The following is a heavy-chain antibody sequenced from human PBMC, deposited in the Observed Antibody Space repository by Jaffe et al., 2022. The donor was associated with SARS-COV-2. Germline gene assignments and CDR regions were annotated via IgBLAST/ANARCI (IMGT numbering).Heavy chain of an antibody. J-gene: IGHJ4*02. CDR1: GGSISSSSYY. Sequence: QLQLQESGPGLVKPSETLSLTCTVSGGSISSSSYYWGWIRQPPGKGLEWIGSIYYSGSTYYNPSLKSRVTISVDTSKNQFSLKLSSVTAADTAVYYCARRSRGGSSLDYWGQGTLVTVSS. CDR3: ARRSRGGSSLDY. CDR2: IYYSGST. D-gene: IGHD1-26*01. V-gene: IGHV4-39*01.